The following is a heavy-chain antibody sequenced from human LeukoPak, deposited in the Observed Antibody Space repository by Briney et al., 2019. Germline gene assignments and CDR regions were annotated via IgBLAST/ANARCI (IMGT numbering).Heavy chain of an antibody. J-gene: IGHJ4*02. D-gene: IGHD2-15*01. V-gene: IGHV3-30-3*01. Sequence: GGSLRLSCAASGFTFTNYALHWVRQAPGKGLEWVAVISYDGTNKYYADSVKGRFTISRDNSKNTLSLQMNSLRAEDTALYYWAEGFGVGAAKNYFDYWGQGALVTVSS. CDR1: GFTFTNYA. CDR2: ISYDGTNK. CDR3: AEGFGVGAAKNYFDY.